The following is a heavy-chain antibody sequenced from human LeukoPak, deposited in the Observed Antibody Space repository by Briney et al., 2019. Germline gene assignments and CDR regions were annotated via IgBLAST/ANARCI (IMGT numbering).Heavy chain of an antibody. J-gene: IGHJ4*02. CDR1: GFTFSNHD. CDR2: IWFDGSNK. V-gene: IGHV3-33*01. Sequence: AGGSLRLSCAASGFTFSNHDMHWVRQAPGKGLEWVAVIWFDGSNKFYADSVKGRFTISRDNSKNTLYLQMNSLRAEDTAVYYCASSAGALIDCWGQGTLVIVSS. D-gene: IGHD6-19*01. CDR3: ASSAGALIDC.